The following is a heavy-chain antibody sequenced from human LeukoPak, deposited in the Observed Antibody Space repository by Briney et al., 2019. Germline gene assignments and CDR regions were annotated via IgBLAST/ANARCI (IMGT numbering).Heavy chain of an antibody. CDR1: GGSISSYY. J-gene: IGHJ6*02. Sequence: PSETLSLTCTVAGGSISSYYWSWIRQPPGKGLEWIGYIYYSGSTNYTPSLKSRVTISVDTSKNQFSLKLSSVTAADTAVYFFPAQDGIRYFSSDYYGMDVWGQGTTVTVSS. CDR3: PAQDGIRYFSSDYYGMDV. V-gene: IGHV4-59*08. CDR2: IYYSGST. D-gene: IGHD3-9*01.